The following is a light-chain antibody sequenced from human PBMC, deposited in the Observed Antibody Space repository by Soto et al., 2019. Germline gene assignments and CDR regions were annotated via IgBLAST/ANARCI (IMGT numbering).Light chain of an antibody. Sequence: ETVLTQSPATLSSSPGERATLSCRASQSVSSYLAWYQQKPGQAPRLLIFDASNRATGTPARFSGSGSGTDFTLTISSLQSEDFAVYYCQQYNNWPWTFGQGTKVDIK. CDR3: QQYNNWPWT. CDR1: QSVSSY. V-gene: IGKV3-11*01. CDR2: DAS. J-gene: IGKJ1*01.